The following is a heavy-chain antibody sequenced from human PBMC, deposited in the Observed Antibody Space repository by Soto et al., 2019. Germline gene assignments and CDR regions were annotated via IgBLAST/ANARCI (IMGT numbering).Heavy chain of an antibody. Sequence: QVQLVESGGGVVQPGRSLRLSCAASGFTFSSYGMHWVRQAPGKGLEWVAVIWYDGSNKYYADSVKGRFTISRDNSKNTLYLQMNSLRAEDTAVYYCARDEEGEWFDPWGQGTLVTVSS. CDR2: IWYDGSNK. J-gene: IGHJ5*02. D-gene: IGHD3-16*01. V-gene: IGHV3-33*01. CDR3: ARDEEGEWFDP. CDR1: GFTFSSYG.